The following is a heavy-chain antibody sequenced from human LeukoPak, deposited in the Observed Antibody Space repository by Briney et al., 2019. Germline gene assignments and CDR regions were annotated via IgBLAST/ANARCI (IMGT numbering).Heavy chain of an antibody. V-gene: IGHV1-46*01. CDR2: INPSGDST. D-gene: IGHD3-3*01. CDR1: GGTFSSYA. CDR3: ARSGTIFGVVTL. J-gene: IGHJ4*02. Sequence: ASVKVSCKASGGTFSSYAISWVRQAPGQGLEWIGVINPSGDSTNSAQKFQGRVTMTRDTSTSTVYMELRSLRSDDTAVYFCARSGTIFGVVTLWGQGTLVTVSS.